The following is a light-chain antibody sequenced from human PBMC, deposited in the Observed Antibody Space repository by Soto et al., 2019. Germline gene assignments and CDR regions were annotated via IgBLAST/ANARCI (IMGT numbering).Light chain of an antibody. CDR1: QSIDTW. Sequence: DIQMTQSPSTLSAYVGDRVSITCWVSQSIDTWLAWYQQKPGKAPSLLIFDASILESGVPSRFSGSGSGTEFTLTISSLQPDDFATYYCQQYNRASWTFGQGTRVEI. CDR2: DAS. CDR3: QQYNRASWT. V-gene: IGKV1-5*01. J-gene: IGKJ1*01.